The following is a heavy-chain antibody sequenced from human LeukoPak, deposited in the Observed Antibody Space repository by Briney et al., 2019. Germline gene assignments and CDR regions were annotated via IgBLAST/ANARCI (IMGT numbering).Heavy chain of an antibody. CDR1: GLTFRTHG. CDR3: ARDDDGMDV. V-gene: IGHV3-21*01. CDR2: ISSSSSYI. Sequence: GGSLRLSCVASGLTFRTHGMNWVRQAPGKGLEWVSSISSSSSYIYYADSVKGRFTISRDNAKNSLYLQMNSLRAEDTAVYYCARDDDGMDVWGQGTTVTVSS. J-gene: IGHJ6*02.